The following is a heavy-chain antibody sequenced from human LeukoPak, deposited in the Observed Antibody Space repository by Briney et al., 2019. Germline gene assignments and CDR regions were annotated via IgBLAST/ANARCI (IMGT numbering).Heavy chain of an antibody. CDR3: ARVTGYTIEDYFDY. J-gene: IGHJ4*02. CDR2: IYYSGST. CDR1: GGSISSSSYY. D-gene: IGHD3-9*01. V-gene: IGHV4-39*07. Sequence: PSETLSLTCTVSGGSISSSSYYWGWIRQPPGKGLEWIGSIYYSGSTNYNPSLKSRVTISVDTSKNQFSLKLRSVTAADTAVYYCARVTGYTIEDYFDYWGQGTLVTVSS.